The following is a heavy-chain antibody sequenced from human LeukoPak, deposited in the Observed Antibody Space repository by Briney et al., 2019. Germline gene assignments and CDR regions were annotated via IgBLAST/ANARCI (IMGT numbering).Heavy chain of an antibody. CDR1: GGSFSGYY. CDR2: INHSGST. D-gene: IGHD5-12*01. CDR3: ARVGHIVATILPDY. J-gene: IGHJ4*02. Sequence: SETLSLTCAVYGGSFSGYYWSWIRQPPGMGLEWIGEINHSGSTNYNPSLKGRVTISVDTSKNQFSLKLSSVTAADTAVYYCARVGHIVATILPDYWGQGTLVTVSS. V-gene: IGHV4-34*01.